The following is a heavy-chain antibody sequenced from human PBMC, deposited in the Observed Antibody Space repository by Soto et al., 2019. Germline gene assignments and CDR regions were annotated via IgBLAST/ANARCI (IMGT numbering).Heavy chain of an antibody. V-gene: IGHV1-2*04. CDR2: INPNSGGT. CDR3: ARVDPYGEYYFDY. Sequence: ASVKVSCKASGYTFTGYYMHWVRQAPGQGLEWMGWINPNSGGTNYAQKFQGWVTMTRDTSISTAYMELSRLRSDDTAVYYCARVDPYGEYYFDYWGQGPLVTVSS. J-gene: IGHJ4*02. CDR1: GYTFTGYY. D-gene: IGHD4-17*01.